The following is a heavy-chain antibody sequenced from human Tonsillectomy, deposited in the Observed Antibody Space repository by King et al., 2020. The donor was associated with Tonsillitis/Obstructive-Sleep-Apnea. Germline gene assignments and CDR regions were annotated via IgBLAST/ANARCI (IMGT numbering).Heavy chain of an antibody. CDR1: GFTFSTYG. Sequence: EVQLVESGGGLVQPGGSLRLSCAASGFTFSTYGMSWVRQAPGKGLEWVSAISGSGSSTYYADTVKGRFTISRDNSKNTLYLQMNSLRAEDTAIYYCAKSIAMMVVIITATFDYWGQGTLVTVSS. J-gene: IGHJ4*02. CDR3: AKSIAMMVVIITATFDY. D-gene: IGHD3-22*01. CDR2: ISGSGSST. V-gene: IGHV3-23*04.